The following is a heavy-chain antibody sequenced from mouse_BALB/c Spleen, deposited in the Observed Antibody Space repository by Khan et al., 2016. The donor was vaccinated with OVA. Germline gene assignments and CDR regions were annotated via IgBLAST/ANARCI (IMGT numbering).Heavy chain of an antibody. CDR1: GFSLSRYN. CDR3: ARAYYRSDGYYAMDY. Sequence: VQLQESGPGLVAPSQSLSITCTVSGFSLSRYNIHWVRQPPGKGLEWLGMIWGGGGTDYNSTLKSRLSISKDNSKSQVFLKMNSLQTDDSAMYXCARAYYRSDGYYAMDYWGQGTSVTVSS. CDR2: IWGGGGT. J-gene: IGHJ4*01. D-gene: IGHD2-14*01. V-gene: IGHV2-6-4*01.